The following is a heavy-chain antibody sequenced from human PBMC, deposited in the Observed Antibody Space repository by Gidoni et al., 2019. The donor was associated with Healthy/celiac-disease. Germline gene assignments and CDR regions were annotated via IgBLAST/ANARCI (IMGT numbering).Heavy chain of an antibody. CDR3: ARGSRIAAAGMRFDP. V-gene: IGHV1-46*01. J-gene: IGHJ5*02. D-gene: IGHD6-13*01. CDR1: GYTFTRYY. CDR2: INPSGGST. Sequence: QVQLVQSGAEVKKPGASVKVSCTASGYTFTRYYMPWVRQAPGQGLEWMGIINPSGGSTSYAQKFQGRVTMTRDTSTSTVYMELSSLRSEDTAVYYCARGSRIAAAGMRFDPWGQGTLVTVSS.